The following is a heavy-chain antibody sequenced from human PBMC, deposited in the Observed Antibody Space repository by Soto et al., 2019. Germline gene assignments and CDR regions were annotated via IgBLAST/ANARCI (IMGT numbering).Heavy chain of an antibody. CDR3: ARDQDDYGDETLDY. Sequence: EVQLVESGGDLVQPGGSLRLSCAASGFTFSTYSMNWVRQAPGKGLEWVSYISRSSSTIYYADSVKGRFTISRDNAKNSLYLQMNSLRDEDTAVYYCARDQDDYGDETLDYWGQGTLVTVSS. J-gene: IGHJ4*02. CDR1: GFTFSTYS. CDR2: ISRSSSTI. D-gene: IGHD4-17*01. V-gene: IGHV3-48*02.